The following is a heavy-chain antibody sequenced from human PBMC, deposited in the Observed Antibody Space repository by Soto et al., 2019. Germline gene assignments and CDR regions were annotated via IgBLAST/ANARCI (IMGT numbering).Heavy chain of an antibody. Sequence: ASVKVSCKASGGTFSSYAISWVRQAPGQGLEWMGGIIPIFGTANYAQKFQGRVTITADESTSTAYMELSSLRSEDTAVYYCARDYGPHFWSGSIGGGFYYYYYGMDVWGQGTTVTVSS. V-gene: IGHV1-69*13. CDR2: IIPIFGTA. CDR3: ARDYGPHFWSGSIGGGFYYYYYGMDV. J-gene: IGHJ6*02. CDR1: GGTFSSYA. D-gene: IGHD3-3*02.